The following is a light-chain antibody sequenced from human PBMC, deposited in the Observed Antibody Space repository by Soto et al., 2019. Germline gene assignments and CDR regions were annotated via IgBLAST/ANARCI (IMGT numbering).Light chain of an antibody. Sequence: DIVMTQSPDSLAVSLGERAIISCRSSQSVFYTFNSKNYLAWYQQKPGQPPKLLIYWASTRESGVPDRFSGGGSGTDFTLTISSLQAVDVAVYYCQQFYYTPLTFGGGTKVEIK. CDR2: WAS. J-gene: IGKJ4*01. CDR1: QSVFYTFNSKNY. CDR3: QQFYYTPLT. V-gene: IGKV4-1*01.